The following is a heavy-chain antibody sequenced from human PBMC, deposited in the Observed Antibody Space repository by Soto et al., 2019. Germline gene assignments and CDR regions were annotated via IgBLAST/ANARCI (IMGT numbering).Heavy chain of an antibody. Sequence: QLVESGGGVVQPGGSLSLSCSATPSAFTFSDHGMHWVRQTPGKGLEWLAAIWFDGIKRSYADSVKGRFTVSRDNSENTWYLQLNCLSAEATGGYYCAYSGRVVCVSIVRSFYSALDVWGPGATVAVSS. J-gene: IGHJ6*01. V-gene: IGHV3-33*01. CDR3: AYSGRVVCVSIVRSFYSALDV. CDR2: IWFDGIKR. D-gene: IGHD2-15*01. CDR1: AFTFSDHG.